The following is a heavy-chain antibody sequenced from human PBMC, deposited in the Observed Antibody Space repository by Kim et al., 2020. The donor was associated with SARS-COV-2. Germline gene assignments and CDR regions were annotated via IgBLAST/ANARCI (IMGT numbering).Heavy chain of an antibody. CDR1: GFTFSSCA. CDR2: ISYDGSNK. Sequence: GGSLRLSCAASGFTFSSCAMHWVRQAPGKGLEWVAVISYDGSNKNYADSVKGRFTISRDNAKNTLYLQMNSLRGKDTALYYCAGDRWSRLRGVTDS. D-gene: IGHD3-10*01. CDR3: AGDRWSRLRGVTDS. J-gene: IGHJ5*01. V-gene: IGHV3-30-3*01.